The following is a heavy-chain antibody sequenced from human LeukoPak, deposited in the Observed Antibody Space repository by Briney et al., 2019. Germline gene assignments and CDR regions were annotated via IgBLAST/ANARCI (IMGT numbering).Heavy chain of an antibody. D-gene: IGHD3-22*01. V-gene: IGHV3-53*01. CDR3: AKSLTYYHENSDSI. CDR2: IYKDGRT. J-gene: IGHJ4*02. CDR1: GFVFSTNY. Sequence: GGSLRLSCAASGFVFSTNYMTWVRQPPGKGLEWVSVIYKDGRTFYTDSVKGRLTISRDNSKNTVYLQMSSLRVEDTAVYYCAKSLTYYHENSDSIWGQGTLVTVSS.